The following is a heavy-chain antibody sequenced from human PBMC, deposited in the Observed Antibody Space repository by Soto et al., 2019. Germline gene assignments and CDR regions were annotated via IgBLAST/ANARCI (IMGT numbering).Heavy chain of an antibody. V-gene: IGHV2-5*02. CDR3: AHKRTGGGLRPFDI. CDR2: IFWDDDK. J-gene: IGHJ3*02. CDR1: GFSISTRGVG. Sequence: QITLKESGPTLVKPTQTLTLTCTFSGFSISTRGVGVGWIRQPPGKALEWLALIFWDDDKRYSPSLKTRLTITKDTSKNQVVLSLTNVDPVDTATYHCAHKRTGGGLRPFDIWGQGTMVPVSP. D-gene: IGHD3-10*01.